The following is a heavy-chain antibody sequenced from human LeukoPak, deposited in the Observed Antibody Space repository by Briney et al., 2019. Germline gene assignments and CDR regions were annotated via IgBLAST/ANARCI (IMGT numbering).Heavy chain of an antibody. J-gene: IGHJ5*02. CDR3: VRGDRDYDILTGYSKSWFDP. Sequence: GASVKVSRRSSGYTFTLYGITWVRQAPGQGLEWMGWVNPNSGNTGYAQKFQGRVTITRNTAISTAYMELSSLTSEDTAVYYCVRGDRDYDILTGYSKSWFDPWGQGTLVTVSS. D-gene: IGHD3-9*01. CDR2: VNPNSGNT. V-gene: IGHV1-8*03. CDR1: GYTFTLYG.